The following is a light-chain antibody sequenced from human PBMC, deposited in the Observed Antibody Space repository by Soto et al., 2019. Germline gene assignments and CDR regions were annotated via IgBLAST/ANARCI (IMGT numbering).Light chain of an antibody. CDR3: SSYAGSNNVV. J-gene: IGLJ3*02. CDR1: SSDVGAYNS. Sequence: QSVLTQPPSASGSPGQSVAISCTGTSSDVGAYNSVSWYQQYPGKAPKLIIYEVTKRPSGVPDRFSGSKSGNTASLTVSGLQAEDEADYYCSSYAGSNNVVFGGGTKVTVL. V-gene: IGLV2-8*01. CDR2: EVT.